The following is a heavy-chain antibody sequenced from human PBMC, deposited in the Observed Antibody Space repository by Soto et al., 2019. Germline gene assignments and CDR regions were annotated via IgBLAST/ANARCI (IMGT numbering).Heavy chain of an antibody. Sequence: GSLRLSCAASGFTFSSYWMSWVRQAPGKGLEWVANIKQDGSEKYYVDSVKGRFTISRDNAKNSLYLQMNSLRAEDTAVYYCARVWSGYYQPYYYYYMDVWGKGTTVTVSS. V-gene: IGHV3-7*01. D-gene: IGHD3-3*01. J-gene: IGHJ6*03. CDR1: GFTFSSYW. CDR2: IKQDGSEK. CDR3: ARVWSGYYQPYYYYYMDV.